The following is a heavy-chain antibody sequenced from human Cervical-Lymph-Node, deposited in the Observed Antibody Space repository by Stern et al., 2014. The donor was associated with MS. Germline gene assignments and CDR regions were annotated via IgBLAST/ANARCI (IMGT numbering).Heavy chain of an antibody. CDR3: ARDRANYGVFDY. Sequence: VQLEESGGGVKKPGASVKVSCKTSGYTFTDYGVTWVRLAPGQGLAWMGWISGHNGVTNDARKFQDRVTITTDTSTNTAYLELRSLRADDTAIYYCARDRANYGVFDYWGQGSRVTVSA. J-gene: IGHJ4*02. CDR1: GYTFTDYG. V-gene: IGHV1-18*01. D-gene: IGHD4-17*01. CDR2: ISGHNGVT.